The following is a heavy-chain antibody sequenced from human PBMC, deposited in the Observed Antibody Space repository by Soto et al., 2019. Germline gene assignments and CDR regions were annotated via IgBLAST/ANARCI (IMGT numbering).Heavy chain of an antibody. Sequence: SETLSLTCTVSGGSISSYYWSWIRQPPGKGLEWIGYIYYSGSTNYNPSLKSRVTISVDTSKNQFSLKLSSVTAADTAVYYCAREGSYSSGENWFDPWGQGTLVTVPS. D-gene: IGHD6-25*01. CDR2: IYYSGST. V-gene: IGHV4-59*01. CDR3: AREGSYSSGENWFDP. J-gene: IGHJ5*02. CDR1: GGSISSYY.